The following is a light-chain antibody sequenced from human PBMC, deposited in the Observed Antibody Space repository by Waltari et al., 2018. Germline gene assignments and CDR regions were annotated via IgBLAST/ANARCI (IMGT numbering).Light chain of an antibody. Sequence: QSVLTQPPSASGTPGQRVPISCSGSSSSIGTNTLNWYQHLPGTAPKLLIYNNDKRPSGVPDRFSGSKSGTSASLAISGLQSEDEADYYCAAWDDSLNGWVFGGGTKLTVL. CDR3: AAWDDSLNGWV. V-gene: IGLV1-44*01. CDR2: NND. CDR1: SSSIGTNT. J-gene: IGLJ3*02.